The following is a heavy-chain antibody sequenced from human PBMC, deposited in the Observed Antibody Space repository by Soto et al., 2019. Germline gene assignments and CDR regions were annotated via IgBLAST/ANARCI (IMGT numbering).Heavy chain of an antibody. D-gene: IGHD3-22*01. Sequence: SETLSLTCTVSGGSVSSAIYYWTWIRQPPGKGLEWIGYVYYSGTTKSNPSLKSRVIISLDTSKNQLSLKLSSVTAADTAVYYCARWHYYDSSGYRSFDYWGQGXPVTVYS. J-gene: IGHJ4*02. V-gene: IGHV4-61*01. CDR2: VYYSGTT. CDR1: GGSVSSAIYY. CDR3: ARWHYYDSSGYRSFDY.